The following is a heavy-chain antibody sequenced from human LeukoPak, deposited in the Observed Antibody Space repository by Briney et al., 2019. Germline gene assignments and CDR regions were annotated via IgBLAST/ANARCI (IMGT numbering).Heavy chain of an antibody. J-gene: IGHJ5*02. D-gene: IGHD3-22*01. CDR2: IRSKANSYAT. CDR1: GFTFSGSA. CDR3: AREVGSSGYDT. Sequence: GGSLRLSCAASGFTFSGSAMHWVRQASGKGLEWVGRIRSKANSYATAYAASVKGRFTISRDDSKNTAYLQMNSLKTEDTAVYYCAREVGSSGYDTGGQGTLVTVSS. V-gene: IGHV3-73*01.